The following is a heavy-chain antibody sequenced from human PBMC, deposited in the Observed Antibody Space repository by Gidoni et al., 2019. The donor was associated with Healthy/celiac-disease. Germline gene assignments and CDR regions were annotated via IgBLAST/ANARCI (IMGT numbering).Heavy chain of an antibody. D-gene: IGHD3-10*01. J-gene: IGHJ4*02. Sequence: EVQLLESGGGLVQPGGSLGLSCAASGFTFSSYALSWVRQAPGKGLEGVSAISGSGGSTYYADSVKGRFTISRDNSRNTLYLQMNSLRAEDTAVYYCITRRDDYWGQGTLVTVSS. CDR3: ITRRDDY. CDR2: ISGSGGST. V-gene: IGHV3-23*01. CDR1: GFTFSSYA.